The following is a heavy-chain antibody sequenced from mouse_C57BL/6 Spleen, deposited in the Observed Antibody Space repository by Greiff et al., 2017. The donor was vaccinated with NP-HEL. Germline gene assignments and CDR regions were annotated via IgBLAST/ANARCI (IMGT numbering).Heavy chain of an antibody. J-gene: IGHJ1*03. CDR3: AKELGRVHWYFDV. Sequence: QVQLQQSGAELMKPGASVKLSCKATGYTFTGYWIEWVKQRPGHGLEWIGEILPGSGSTNYNEKFKGKATFTADTPYNTAYMQLSRLTTDDSAIYYCAKELGRVHWYFDVWGTGTTVTVSS. V-gene: IGHV1-9*01. D-gene: IGHD4-1*01. CDR1: GYTFTGYW. CDR2: ILPGSGST.